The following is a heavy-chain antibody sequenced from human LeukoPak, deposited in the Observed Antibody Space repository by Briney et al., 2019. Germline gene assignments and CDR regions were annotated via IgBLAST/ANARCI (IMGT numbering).Heavy chain of an antibody. CDR1: GFTLGSHD. V-gene: IGHV3-13*01. J-gene: IGHJ4*02. Sequence: GGSLRLSCTASGFTLGSHDMHWVRQIPGQGLEWVAAVPSGFHAFFADSVQGRFTVSREDARNSLYLQMNSLRAGDAAVYYCVREARGYHYTYFDYWGQGTLVTVSS. CDR2: VPSGFHA. CDR3: VREARGYHYTYFDY. D-gene: IGHD5-18*01.